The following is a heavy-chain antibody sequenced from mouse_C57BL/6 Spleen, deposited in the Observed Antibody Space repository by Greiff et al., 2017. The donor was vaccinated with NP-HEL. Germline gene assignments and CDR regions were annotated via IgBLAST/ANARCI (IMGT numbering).Heavy chain of an antibody. V-gene: IGHV14-4*01. CDR1: GFNIKDDY. CDR3: TTYGSRLWFAY. J-gene: IGHJ3*01. D-gene: IGHD1-1*01. Sequence: EVQLQQSGAELVRPGASVKLSCTASGFNIKDDYMHWVKQRPEQGLEWIGWIDPENGDTEYASKFQGKATITADTSSSTAYLQLSSLTSEDTAVYYCTTYGSRLWFAYWGQGTLVTVSA. CDR2: IDPENGDT.